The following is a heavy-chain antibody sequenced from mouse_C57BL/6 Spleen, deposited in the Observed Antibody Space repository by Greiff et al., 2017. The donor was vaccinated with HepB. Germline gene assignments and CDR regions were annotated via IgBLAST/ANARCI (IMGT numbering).Heavy chain of an antibody. V-gene: IGHV14-4*01. CDR3: TTPALITTVVAPFDY. D-gene: IGHD1-1*01. J-gene: IGHJ2*01. Sequence: VQLQQSGAELVRPGASVKLSCTASGFNIKDDYMHWVKQRPEQGLEWIGWIDPENGDTEYASKFQGKATITADTSSNTAYLQLSSLTSEDTAVYYCTTPALITTVVAPFDYWGQGTTLTVSS. CDR2: IDPENGDT. CDR1: GFNIKDDY.